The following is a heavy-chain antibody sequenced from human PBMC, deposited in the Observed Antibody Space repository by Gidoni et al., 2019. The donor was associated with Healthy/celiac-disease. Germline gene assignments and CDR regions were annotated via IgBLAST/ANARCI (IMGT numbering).Heavy chain of an antibody. CDR1: GFPFSSYG. CDR2: ISYDGSNK. Sequence: QVQLVESGGGVVQPGRSLRLSCAASGFPFSSYGMHWVRQAPGKGLEWVAVISYDGSNKYYADSVKGRFTISRDNSKNTLYLQMNSLRAEDTAVYYCAKDSGVSSLYWGQGTLVTVSS. J-gene: IGHJ4*02. CDR3: AKDSGVSSLY. V-gene: IGHV3-30*18. D-gene: IGHD3-10*01.